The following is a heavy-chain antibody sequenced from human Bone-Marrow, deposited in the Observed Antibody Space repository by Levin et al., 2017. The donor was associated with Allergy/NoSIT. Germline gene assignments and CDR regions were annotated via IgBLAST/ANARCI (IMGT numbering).Heavy chain of an antibody. CDR2: FIPRFGTM. CDR1: GGRFNNYA. D-gene: IGHD6-6*01. J-gene: IGHJ4*01. Sequence: PAASVKVSCKTSGGRFNNYAIIWVRQAPGQGLEWMGGFIPRFGTMKYSQKFQDRVTITADESTATTYLELSSLRSEDTAVYYCAREIAEHLVPHIWGQGALVTVSS. CDR3: AREIAEHLVPHI. V-gene: IGHV1-69*13.